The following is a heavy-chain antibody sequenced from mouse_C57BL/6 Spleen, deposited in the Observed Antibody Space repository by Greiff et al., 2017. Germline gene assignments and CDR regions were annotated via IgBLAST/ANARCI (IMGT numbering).Heavy chain of an antibody. Sequence: EVKLVESGGGLVQPGGSMKLSCVASGFTFSNYWMNWVRQSPEKGLEWVAQIRLKSDNYATHYAESVKGRLTISRDDSKSSVYLQMKQLQADDTVIYYCTCGYWAFDYWGQGTTLTVSS. CDR2: IRLKSDNYAT. J-gene: IGHJ2*01. CDR1: GFTFSNYW. CDR3: TCGYWAFDY. V-gene: IGHV6-3*01. D-gene: IGHD2-3*01.